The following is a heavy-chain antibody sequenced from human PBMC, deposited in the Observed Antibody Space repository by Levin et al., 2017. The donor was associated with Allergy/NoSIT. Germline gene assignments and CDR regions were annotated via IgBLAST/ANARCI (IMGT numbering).Heavy chain of an antibody. V-gene: IGHV2-70*01. CDR1: GFSLSTSGMC. CDR3: ARIRKDYDILTGYYPSYGMDV. J-gene: IGHJ6*02. CDR2: IDWDDDK. Sequence: SGPTLVKPTQTLTLTCTFSGFSLSTSGMCVSWIRQPPGKALEWLALIDWDDDKYYSTSLKTRLTISKDTSKNQVVLTMTNMDPVDTATYYCARIRKDYDILTGYYPSYGMDVWGQGTTVTVSS. D-gene: IGHD3-9*01.